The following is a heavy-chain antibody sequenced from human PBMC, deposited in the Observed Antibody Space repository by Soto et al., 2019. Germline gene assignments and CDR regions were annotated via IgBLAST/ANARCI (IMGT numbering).Heavy chain of an antibody. Sequence: ASVKVSCKASGYSFITSYYMHWVRQAPGQGLEWMGVINPTGSMTKYSQRYQGRLTMNRDTSTSTDYMELTTLTSEDTAVYFFARDTGYDHDAFDIWGQGTMVTVSS. V-gene: IGHV1-46*01. D-gene: IGHD5-12*01. CDR1: GYSFITSYY. CDR3: ARDTGYDHDAFDI. CDR2: INPTGSMT. J-gene: IGHJ3*02.